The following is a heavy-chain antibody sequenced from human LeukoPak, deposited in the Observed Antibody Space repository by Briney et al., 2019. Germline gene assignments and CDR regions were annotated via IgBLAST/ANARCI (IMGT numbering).Heavy chain of an antibody. Sequence: GGSLRLSCVASGFNFRKTRRSWARQAPGKGLEGGAEINDDGSEKKYVDSVKGRFTVSRDNAKNFLYLQMSSLTVDDTAIYYCARDPSYGALDAWGQGTLVTVSA. J-gene: IGHJ5*02. CDR1: GFNFRKTR. D-gene: IGHD4-17*01. CDR3: ARDPSYGALDA. CDR2: INDDGSEK. V-gene: IGHV3-7*01.